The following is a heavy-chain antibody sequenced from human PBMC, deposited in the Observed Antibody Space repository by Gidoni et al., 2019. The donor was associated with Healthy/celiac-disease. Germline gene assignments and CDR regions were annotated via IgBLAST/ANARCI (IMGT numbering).Heavy chain of an antibody. J-gene: IGHJ6*02. CDR2: IGTAGDT. CDR3: ASITMVRGVIFPNSKRYYYYYYGMDV. CDR1: AFTFISSA. Sequence: EVQLVESGGGLLQPGGSLSLSCAASAFTFISSALPWVPQATGNGLALVSAIGTAGDTYYPGSVKGRFTIYRENAKKSLYLQMNSLRAGDTAVYYCASITMVRGVIFPNSKRYYYYYYGMDVWGQGTTVTVSS. V-gene: IGHV3-13*01. D-gene: IGHD3-10*01.